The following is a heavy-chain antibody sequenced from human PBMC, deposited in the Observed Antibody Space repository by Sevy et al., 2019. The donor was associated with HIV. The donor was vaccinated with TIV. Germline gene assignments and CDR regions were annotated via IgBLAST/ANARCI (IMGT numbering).Heavy chain of an antibody. CDR2: INHSGST. J-gene: IGHJ4*02. CDR1: GGSFSGYY. D-gene: IGHD6-13*01. CDR3: ARGGGSSRIFDY. V-gene: IGHV4-34*01. Sequence: SETLSLTCAVYGGSFSGYYWSWIRQPPGKGLEWIGEINHSGSTNYNPSLKSRVTISVDTSKNQFSLKLSSVTAADTAVSYCARGGGSSRIFDYWGQGTLVTVSS.